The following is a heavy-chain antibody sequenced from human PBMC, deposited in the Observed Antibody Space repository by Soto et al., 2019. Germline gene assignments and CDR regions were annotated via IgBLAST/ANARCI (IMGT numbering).Heavy chain of an antibody. CDR2: IYYSGST. J-gene: IGHJ4*02. CDR3: ARSRGWGDFLSGYYDY. Sequence: SETLSLTCTVSGGSISSYYWSWIRQPPGKGLEWIGYIYYSGSTNYNPSVKSRVTISVDTSKNQFSLKLSSVTAADTAVYYCARSRGWGDFLSGYYDYWGQGTLVTVSS. CDR1: GGSISSYY. D-gene: IGHD3-3*01. V-gene: IGHV4-59*01.